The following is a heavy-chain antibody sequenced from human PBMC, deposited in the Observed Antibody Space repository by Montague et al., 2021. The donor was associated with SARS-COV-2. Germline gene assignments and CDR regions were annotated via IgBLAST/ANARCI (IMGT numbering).Heavy chain of an antibody. V-gene: IGHV4-39*01. J-gene: IGHJ4*02. Sequence: SETLSLTCTVSGGSISSGTYYWGWVRQPPGKGLEWIGTINYSGKTYYNPSLKSRVTISVDTSKNQFSLKLTSVTAADTAVYYCARAHSGSWAHLDNWGQGSLVTVSS. CDR3: ARAHSGSWAHLDN. D-gene: IGHD5-12*01. CDR1: GGSISSGTYY. CDR2: INYSGKT.